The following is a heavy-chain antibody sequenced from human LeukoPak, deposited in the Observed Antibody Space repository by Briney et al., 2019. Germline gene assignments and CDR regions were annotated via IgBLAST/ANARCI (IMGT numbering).Heavy chain of an antibody. J-gene: IGHJ4*02. Sequence: PGGSLRLSCAASGFTFSSYAMHWVRQAPGKGLEWVAVISYDGSNKYYADSVKGRFTISRDNAQDTLYLQMNSLRAEDTAVYYCARGTALQDYWGQGTLVTVSS. CDR1: GFTFSSYA. D-gene: IGHD2-2*02. CDR2: ISYDGSNK. V-gene: IGHV3-30-3*01. CDR3: ARGTALQDY.